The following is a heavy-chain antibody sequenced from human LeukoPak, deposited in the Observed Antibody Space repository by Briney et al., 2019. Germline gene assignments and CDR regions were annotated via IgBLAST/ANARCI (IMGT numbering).Heavy chain of an antibody. Sequence: SQTLSLTCTVSGASVGSGGYYWPWIRQHPEKGLEWIGYITYSGSTYYNPSLKSRVTIPLDTSKNQFSLKLNSVTAADTAVYHCASLHYYYFYMDVWGKGTTVTVSS. J-gene: IGHJ6*03. CDR2: ITYSGST. CDR1: GASVGSGGYY. D-gene: IGHD5/OR15-5a*01. CDR3: ASLHYYYFYMDV. V-gene: IGHV4-31*03.